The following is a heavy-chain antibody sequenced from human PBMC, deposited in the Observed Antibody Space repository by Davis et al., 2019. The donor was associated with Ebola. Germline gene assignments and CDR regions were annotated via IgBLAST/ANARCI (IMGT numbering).Heavy chain of an antibody. CDR3: ARCSGGSCEFGLDY. CDR1: GGSISSSSYY. V-gene: IGHV4-39*07. J-gene: IGHJ4*02. D-gene: IGHD2-15*01. Sequence: SETLSLTCTVSGGSISSSSYYWGWIRQPPGKGLEWIGSIYYSGSTNYNPSLKNRVTISVDTSKNQFSLKLSSVTAADTAVYYCARCSGGSCEFGLDYWGQRTLVTVSS. CDR2: IYYSGST.